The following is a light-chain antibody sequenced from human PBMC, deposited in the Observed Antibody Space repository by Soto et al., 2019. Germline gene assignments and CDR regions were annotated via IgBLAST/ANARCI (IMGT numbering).Light chain of an antibody. Sequence: EIVLTQSGATLSSSPGERVTLSCSASETRINFLAWYQQKPGQAPRLLIYGASTRATRVPARFSGSGSATDFTLTISRLQSEDFAVYYCQSYNDWPLAVGQGTKLEI. V-gene: IGKV3-15*01. J-gene: IGKJ2*01. CDR2: GAS. CDR3: QSYNDWPLA. CDR1: ETRINF.